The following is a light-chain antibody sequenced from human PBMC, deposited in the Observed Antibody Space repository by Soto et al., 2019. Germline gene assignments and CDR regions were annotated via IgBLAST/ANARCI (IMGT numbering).Light chain of an antibody. Sequence: DIQMTQSPSSLSASVGDRVTISCRASQGIRNYVAWYQQRPGKVPKLLIYAASTLQSGVPSRFSGSGSGTDFTLTISSLQPEDVATYYCQKYNSVPSFCGGTKAEIK. CDR1: QGIRNY. J-gene: IGKJ4*01. CDR2: AAS. V-gene: IGKV1-27*01. CDR3: QKYNSVPS.